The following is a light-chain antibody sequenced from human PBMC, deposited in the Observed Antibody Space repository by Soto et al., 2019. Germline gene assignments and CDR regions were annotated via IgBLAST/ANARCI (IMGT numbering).Light chain of an antibody. CDR2: DAS. V-gene: IGKV3-20*01. CDR3: QQYGSSGT. J-gene: IGKJ1*01. CDR1: QTVRNNY. Sequence: EFVLTQSPCTLSLSPGERATLSCRASQTVRNNYLAWYQQKPGQAPRLLIYDASNRATGIPDRFSGSGSGTDFTLTISRLEPEDFAVYYCQQYGSSGTFGQGTKVDIK.